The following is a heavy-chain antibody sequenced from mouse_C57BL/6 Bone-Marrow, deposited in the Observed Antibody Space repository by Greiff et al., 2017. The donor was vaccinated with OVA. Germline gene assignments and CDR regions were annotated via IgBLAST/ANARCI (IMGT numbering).Heavy chain of an antibody. V-gene: IGHV1-64*01. CDR2: IHPNSGST. CDR1: GYTFTSYW. Sequence: VQLQQSGAELVKPGASVKLSCKASGYTFTSYWMHWVKQRPGQGLEWIGMIHPNSGSTNYNEKFKSKATLTVDKSSSTAYMQLSSLTSEDSAVYYCARSGYYGSSFYFDYWGQGTTLTVSS. D-gene: IGHD1-1*01. CDR3: ARSGYYGSSFYFDY. J-gene: IGHJ2*01.